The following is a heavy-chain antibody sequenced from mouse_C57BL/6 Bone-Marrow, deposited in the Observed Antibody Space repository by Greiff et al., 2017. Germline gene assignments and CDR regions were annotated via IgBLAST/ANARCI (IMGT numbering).Heavy chain of an antibody. V-gene: IGHV5-6*01. Sequence: EVQVVESGGDLVKPGGSLKLSCAASGFTFSSYGMSWVRQTPDKRLEWVATISSGGSYTYYPDSVKGRFTISRDNAKNTLYLQMSSLKSEDTAMYYCAITTTVVDYAMDYWGQGTSVTVSS. J-gene: IGHJ4*01. D-gene: IGHD1-1*01. CDR2: ISSGGSYT. CDR1: GFTFSSYG. CDR3: AITTTVVDYAMDY.